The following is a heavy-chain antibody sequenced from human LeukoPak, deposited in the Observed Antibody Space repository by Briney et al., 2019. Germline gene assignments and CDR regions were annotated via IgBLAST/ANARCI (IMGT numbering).Heavy chain of an antibody. Sequence: ASVKVSCKASGYTFTSYGISWVRQAPGQGLEWMGWINPNSGGTNYAQKFQGRVTMTRDTSISTDYMELSRLRSDDTAVYYCARKAMATMYDYWGQGTLVTVSS. CDR3: ARKAMATMYDY. CDR2: INPNSGGT. D-gene: IGHD5-12*01. CDR1: GYTFTSYG. V-gene: IGHV1-2*02. J-gene: IGHJ4*02.